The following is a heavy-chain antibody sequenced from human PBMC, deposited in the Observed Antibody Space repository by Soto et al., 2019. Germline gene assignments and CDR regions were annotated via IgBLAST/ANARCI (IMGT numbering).Heavy chain of an antibody. J-gene: IGHJ4*02. CDR2: IYYSGST. V-gene: IGHV4-31*03. D-gene: IGHD3-10*01. CDR3: ARAGITMVRGVIITWGFDY. Sequence: QVQLQESGPGLVKPSQTLSLTCTVSGGSISSGGYYWSWIRQHPGKGLEWIGYIYYSGSTYYNPSLKSRVTISVDTSKNQFSLKLSSVTAADTAVYYCARAGITMVRGVIITWGFDYWGQGTLVTVSS. CDR1: GGSISSGGYY.